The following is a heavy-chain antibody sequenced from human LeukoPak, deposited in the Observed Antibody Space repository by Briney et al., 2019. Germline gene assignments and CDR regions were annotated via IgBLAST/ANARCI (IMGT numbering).Heavy chain of an antibody. D-gene: IGHD6-19*01. CDR1: GGTFSSYA. V-gene: IGHV1-69*06. CDR2: IIPIFGTA. CDR3: ATSQNETRYSSGWSYYFDY. Sequence: SVKVSCKASGGTFSSYAISWVRQAPGQGLEWMGGIIPIFGTANYAQKFQGRVTITADKSTSTAYMELSSLRSEDTAVYYCATSQNETRYSSGWSYYFDYWGQGTLVTVSS. J-gene: IGHJ4*02.